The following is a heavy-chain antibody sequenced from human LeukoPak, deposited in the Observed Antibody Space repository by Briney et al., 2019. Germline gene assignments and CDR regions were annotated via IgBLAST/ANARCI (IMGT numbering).Heavy chain of an antibody. CDR1: GFTFSSYA. CDR3: SRDGGGSYSMDY. D-gene: IGHD1-26*01. J-gene: IGHJ4*02. CDR2: IRSKIFGGTT. Sequence: PGGSLGLSCAASGFTFSSYAMSWVRQAPGKGLEWVGFIRSKIFGGTTEYAASVKGRFTISRDDSKSIAYLQMNSLKTEDTAVYYCSRDGGGSYSMDYWGQGTLVTVSS. V-gene: IGHV3-49*04.